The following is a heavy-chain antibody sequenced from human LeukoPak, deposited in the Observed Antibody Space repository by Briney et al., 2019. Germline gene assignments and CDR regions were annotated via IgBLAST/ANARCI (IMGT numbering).Heavy chain of an antibody. CDR2: TYYRSNWYN. V-gene: IGHV6-1*01. J-gene: IGHJ4*02. CDR1: GDTLSSNRAS. CDR3: ARDLGVTANFDY. Sequence: SQTLSLTCAISGDTLSSNRASCNWVRQSPSRGLEWLGRTYYRSNWYNDYAVSVTSRGTINPDTSKNQVSLQLNSVTPEDTAVYYCARDLGVTANFDYWGQGILVTVSS. D-gene: IGHD2-21*02.